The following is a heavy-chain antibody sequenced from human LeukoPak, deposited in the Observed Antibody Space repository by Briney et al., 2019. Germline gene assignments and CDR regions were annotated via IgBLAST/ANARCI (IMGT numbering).Heavy chain of an antibody. CDR3: ARDRGWFGSVDY. CDR1: GFTFSSYA. D-gene: IGHD3-10*01. Sequence: GGSLRLSCAASGFTFSSYAMHWVRQAPGKGLEWVAVISYDGSNKYYADSVKGRFTISRDNSKNTLYLQMNSLRAEDTAVYYCARDRGWFGSVDYWGQGTLVTVSS. J-gene: IGHJ4*02. CDR2: ISYDGSNK. V-gene: IGHV3-30-3*01.